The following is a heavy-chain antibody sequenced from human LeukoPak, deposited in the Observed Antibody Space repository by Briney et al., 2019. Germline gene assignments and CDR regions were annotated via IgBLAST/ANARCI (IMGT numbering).Heavy chain of an antibody. CDR1: GFTFGDYA. J-gene: IGHJ4*02. CDR3: TRDPTDYYDSSGYIYDY. Sequence: PGGSLRLSCTASGFTFGDYAMSWVRQAPGKGLERVGFIRSKAYGGTTEYAASVKGRFTISRDDSKSIAYLQMNSLKTEDTAVYYCTRDPTDYYDSSGYIYDYWGQGTLVTVSS. CDR2: IRSKAYGGTT. D-gene: IGHD3-22*01. V-gene: IGHV3-49*04.